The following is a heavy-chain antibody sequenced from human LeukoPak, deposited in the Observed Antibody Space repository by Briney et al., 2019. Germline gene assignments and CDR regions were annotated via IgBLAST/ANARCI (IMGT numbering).Heavy chain of an antibody. J-gene: IGHJ3*02. V-gene: IGHV1-2*02. CDR1: GYTFIGDF. CDR2: INPITGGT. D-gene: IGHD2-15*01. CDR3: ARLGIVVVVAATLYESKVDAFDI. Sequence: ASVKVSCKASGYTFIGDFMHWVRHAPGQGLEWMGWINPITGGTNYAQKFQGRVTMTRDTSISTAYMELSRVRSDDTAVYYCARLGIVVVVAATLYESKVDAFDIWGQGTMVTVSS.